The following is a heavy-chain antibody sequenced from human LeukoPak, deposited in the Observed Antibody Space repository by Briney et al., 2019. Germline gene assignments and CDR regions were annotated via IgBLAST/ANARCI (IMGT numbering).Heavy chain of an antibody. V-gene: IGHV4-4*07. CDR2: IYTSGST. CDR1: GGSISNYY. CDR3: ARLSLWPSLHFDY. J-gene: IGHJ4*02. Sequence: PSETLSLTCTVSGGSISNYYWSWIRQPAGKGLEWIGRIYTSGSTNYNPSLKSRVTISVDTSKNQFSLKLSSVTAADTAVYYCARLSLWPSLHFDYWGQGTLVTVSS. D-gene: IGHD3-10*01.